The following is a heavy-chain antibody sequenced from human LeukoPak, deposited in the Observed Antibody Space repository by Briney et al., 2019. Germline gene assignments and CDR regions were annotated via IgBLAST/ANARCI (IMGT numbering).Heavy chain of an antibody. CDR3: ARAGQYSGTYDFYYMDV. J-gene: IGHJ6*03. Sequence: GGSLRLSCAASGFTFSKYWMHWVRQAPGKGLVWVSRTYNDGSTTTYADSVKGQFTISRDNAKNTLFLQMNSLRAEDTAVYYCARAGQYSGTYDFYYMDVWGKGTSVTISS. D-gene: IGHD1-26*01. CDR1: GFTFSKYW. CDR2: TYNDGSTT. V-gene: IGHV3-74*03.